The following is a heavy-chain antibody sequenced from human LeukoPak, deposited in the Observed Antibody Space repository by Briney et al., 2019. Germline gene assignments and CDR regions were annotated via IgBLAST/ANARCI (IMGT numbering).Heavy chain of an antibody. CDR2: ISWDGGST. Sequence: PGGSLRLSCAASGFTFDDYAMHWVRQAPGKGLEWVSLISWDGGSTYYADSVKGRFTISRDNSKNSLYLQMNSLRAEDTALYYCAKGGMVRGDDAFDIWGQGTMVTVSS. CDR1: GFTFDDYA. D-gene: IGHD3-10*01. CDR3: AKGGMVRGDDAFDI. V-gene: IGHV3-43D*03. J-gene: IGHJ3*02.